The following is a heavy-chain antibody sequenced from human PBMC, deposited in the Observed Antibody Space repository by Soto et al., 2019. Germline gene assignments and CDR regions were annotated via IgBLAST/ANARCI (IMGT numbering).Heavy chain of an antibody. CDR3: VRYGVPATY. CDR2: MNPNSGNT. CDR1: GYTFTTYS. Sequence: ASVKVSCKASGYTFTTYSINWVRQAAGHGLEWMGWMNPNSGNTGYAQKFQDRITLTRDTSITTAYMELSSLRSDDTAVYFCVRYGVPATYWGQATQVTVSS. J-gene: IGHJ4*02. V-gene: IGHV1-8*01. D-gene: IGHD2-8*01.